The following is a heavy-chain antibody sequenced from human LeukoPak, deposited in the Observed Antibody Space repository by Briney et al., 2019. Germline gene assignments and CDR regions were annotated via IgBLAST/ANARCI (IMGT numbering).Heavy chain of an antibody. CDR1: GFTFSSYA. J-gene: IGHJ4*02. CDR2: ISGSGGST. D-gene: IGHD5-24*01. V-gene: IGHV3-23*01. Sequence: GGSLRLSCAASGFTFSSYAMSWVRQAPGKGLEWVSAISGSGGSTYYADSAKGRFTISRDNAKNSLYLQMNSLRAEDTAVYYCARVEILPGKLDYWGQGTLVTVSS. CDR3: ARVEILPGKLDY.